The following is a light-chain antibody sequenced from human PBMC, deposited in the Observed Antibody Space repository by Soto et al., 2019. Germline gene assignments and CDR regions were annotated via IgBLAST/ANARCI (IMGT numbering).Light chain of an antibody. CDR2: EVT. CDR3: SSYSSSSTLYV. J-gene: IGLJ1*01. V-gene: IGLV2-14*01. CDR1: SSDVGAYGY. Sequence: QSVLTQPASVSGSPGQSITISCTGTSSDVGAYGYVSWYQQHPGKAPQLMIYEVTNRPSGISYRFSGSKSGNTASLTISGLXAEDEADYYCSSYSSSSTLYVFGTGTKVTVL.